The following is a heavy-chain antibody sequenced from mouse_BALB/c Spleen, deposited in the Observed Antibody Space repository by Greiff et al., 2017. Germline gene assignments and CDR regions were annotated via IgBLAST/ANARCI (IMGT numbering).Heavy chain of an antibody. Sequence: EVMLVESGGGLVKPGGSLKLSCAASGFTFSSYAMSWVRQTPDKRLEWVATISSGGSYTYYPDSVKGRFTISRDNAKNTLYLQMSSLKSEDTAMYYCARLDSPDWFAYWGQGTLVTVSA. CDR3: ARLDSPDWFAY. V-gene: IGHV5-6*03. CDR2: ISSGGSYT. D-gene: IGHD3-2*02. CDR1: GFTFSSYA. J-gene: IGHJ3*01.